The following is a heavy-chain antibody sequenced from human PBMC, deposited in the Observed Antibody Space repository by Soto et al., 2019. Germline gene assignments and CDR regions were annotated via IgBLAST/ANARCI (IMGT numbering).Heavy chain of an antibody. CDR3: AKCNGGFDY. CDR1: GFTFSSYG. D-gene: IGHD2-8*01. J-gene: IGHJ4*02. CDR2: ISYDGSYK. Sequence: QVQMVESGGGVVQPGRSLRLSCAASGFTFSSYGMHWVLQAPGKGLEWVAVISYDGSYKYYADAVKGRFTISRDNSKNTLYLQMNRLRAEDTAVYYCAKCNGGFDYWGQGTLVTVSS. V-gene: IGHV3-30*18.